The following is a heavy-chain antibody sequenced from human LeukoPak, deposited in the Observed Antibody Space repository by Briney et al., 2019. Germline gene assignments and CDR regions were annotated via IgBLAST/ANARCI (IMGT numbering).Heavy chain of an antibody. CDR2: LSSSGNTI. V-gene: IGHV3-11*01. CDR3: ARVTQWLVESAICNGMDV. CDR1: GFTFNDYY. J-gene: IGHJ6*02. Sequence: GGSLRLSCAASGFTFNDYYMSWIRQAPGKGLERISHLSSSGNTIYSADSVKGRFTISRDNAKNSVYLQMNNLRAEDTAVYYCARVTQWLVESAICNGMDVWGQGTTVTVSS. D-gene: IGHD6-19*01.